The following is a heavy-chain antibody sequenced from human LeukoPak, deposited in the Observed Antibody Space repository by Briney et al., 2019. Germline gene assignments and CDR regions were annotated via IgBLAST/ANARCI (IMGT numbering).Heavy chain of an antibody. D-gene: IGHD3-10*01. CDR3: ARDGIYYYGSGNRLDY. J-gene: IGHJ4*02. CDR2: ISSSGTTI. CDR1: GFTFSSYE. V-gene: IGHV3-48*03. Sequence: GGSLRLSCAASGFTFSSYEMNWVRQALGRGLEWVSYISSSGTTIYYADSVKGRFTISRDNAKNSLYLQMNSLRAEDTAVYYCARDGIYYYGSGNRLDYWGQGTLVTVSS.